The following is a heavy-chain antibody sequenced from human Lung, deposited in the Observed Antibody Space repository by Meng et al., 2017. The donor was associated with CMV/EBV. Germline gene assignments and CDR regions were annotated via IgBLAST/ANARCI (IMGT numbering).Heavy chain of an antibody. V-gene: IGHV3-7*01. CDR1: GCTFSSYW. Sequence: GESLKISCAASGCTFSSYWMTWVRQAPGTGLEWVANIKQDGSEKYYVESVKGRFTISRDNAKNSLYLQMNSLRVEDTAMYYCARGTAPNDYWGQGTLVTVSS. J-gene: IGHJ4*02. D-gene: IGHD2-8*02. CDR3: ARGTAPNDY. CDR2: IKQDGSEK.